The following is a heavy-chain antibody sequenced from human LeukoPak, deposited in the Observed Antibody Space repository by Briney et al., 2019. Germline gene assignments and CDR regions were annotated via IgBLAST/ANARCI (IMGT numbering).Heavy chain of an antibody. V-gene: IGHV3-21*01. CDR3: ARDRDLGDIVDGMDV. CDR1: GFTFSSYS. J-gene: IGHJ6*04. Sequence: PGGSLRLSCAASGFTFSSYSMNWVRQAPGKGLEWVSSISSSSSYIYYADSVKGRFTISRDNAKNSLYLQMNSLRAEDTAVYYCARDRDLGDIVDGMDVWGKGTTVTVSS. CDR2: ISSSSSYI. D-gene: IGHD2-15*01.